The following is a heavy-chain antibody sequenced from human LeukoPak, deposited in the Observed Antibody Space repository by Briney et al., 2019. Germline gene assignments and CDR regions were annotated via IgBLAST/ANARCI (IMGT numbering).Heavy chain of an antibody. J-gene: IGHJ4*02. Sequence: GTLSLTCAASGGSISSNNWWGWVRQPPGKGLEWIGEIYHSGSPNYNPSLKSRVTISVDKSRNHFSLNLSSVTAADTAVYYCARRGLHDSSGHFDYWGQGTLVTVSS. CDR2: IYHSGSP. D-gene: IGHD3-22*01. CDR3: ARRGLHDSSGHFDY. CDR1: GGSISSNNW. V-gene: IGHV4-4*02.